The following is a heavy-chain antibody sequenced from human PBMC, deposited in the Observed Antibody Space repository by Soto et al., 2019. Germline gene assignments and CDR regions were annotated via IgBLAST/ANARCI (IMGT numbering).Heavy chain of an antibody. J-gene: IGHJ4*02. Sequence: GASVKVSCKASGYTFTGYYMHWVRQAPGQGLEWMGWINPNSGGTNYAQKFQGWVTMTRDTSISTAYMELSRLRSDDTAVYYCARVPGIAAAGYFDYWGQGTLVTVSS. V-gene: IGHV1-2*04. D-gene: IGHD6-13*01. CDR1: GYTFTGYY. CDR3: ARVPGIAAAGYFDY. CDR2: INPNSGGT.